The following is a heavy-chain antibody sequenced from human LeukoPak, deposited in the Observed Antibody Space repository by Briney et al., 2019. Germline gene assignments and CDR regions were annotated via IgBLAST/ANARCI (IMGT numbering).Heavy chain of an antibody. J-gene: IGHJ4*02. D-gene: IGHD2-15*01. CDR1: GFTFSSYA. CDR2: ISGSGGTT. Sequence: GALRLSCAASGFTFSSYAMSWVRQAPGKGLEWVSAISGSGGTTYYADSVKGRFTISRDNSKNTLYLQINSLRAEDTAVYYCAKGVVVVAAKYYFDYWGQGTLVTVSS. V-gene: IGHV3-23*01. CDR3: AKGVVVVAAKYYFDY.